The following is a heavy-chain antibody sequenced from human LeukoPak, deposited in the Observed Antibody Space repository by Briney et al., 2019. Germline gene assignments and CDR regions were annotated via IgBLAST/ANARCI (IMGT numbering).Heavy chain of an antibody. V-gene: IGHV3-30*18. Sequence: GGSLRLSCAASEFTFNSYGMHWVRQAPGKGLEWVAVISYDGRNKYFADSVKGRFTISRDNAKNSLYLQMNSLRAEDTALYYCAKDTGYYYDSSNYWVWGQGTLVTVSS. D-gene: IGHD3-22*01. CDR2: ISYDGRNK. J-gene: IGHJ4*02. CDR1: EFTFNSYG. CDR3: AKDTGYYYDSSNYWV.